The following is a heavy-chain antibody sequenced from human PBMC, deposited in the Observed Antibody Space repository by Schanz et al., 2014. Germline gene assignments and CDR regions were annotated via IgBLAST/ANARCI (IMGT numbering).Heavy chain of an antibody. D-gene: IGHD3-10*01. CDR2: ISGYNGDT. V-gene: IGHV1-18*01. Sequence: QVQLVQSGAEVKKPGVSVKVSCKASGYSFTDYAIHWVRQAPGQGLEWMGWISGYNGDTNYAPKFQDRVTMTTDTSTGITSLELRNLKSDDTAVYYCVRDAGWAFGDYHGMDVWGQGTSXTVSS. J-gene: IGHJ6*02. CDR3: VRDAGWAFGDYHGMDV. CDR1: GYSFTDYA.